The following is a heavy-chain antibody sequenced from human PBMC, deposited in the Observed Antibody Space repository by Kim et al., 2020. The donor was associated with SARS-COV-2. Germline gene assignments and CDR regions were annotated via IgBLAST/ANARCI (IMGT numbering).Heavy chain of an antibody. CDR1: GGSFSGYY. D-gene: IGHD6-13*01. V-gene: IGHV4-34*01. CDR3: ARVKAAAGIRGLANWFDP. Sequence: SETLSLTCAVYGGSFSGYYWSWIRQPPGKGLEWIGEINHSGSTNYNPSLKSRVTISVDTSKNQFSLKLSSVTAADTAVYYCARVKAAAGIRGLANWFDPWGQGTLVTVSS. J-gene: IGHJ5*02. CDR2: INHSGST.